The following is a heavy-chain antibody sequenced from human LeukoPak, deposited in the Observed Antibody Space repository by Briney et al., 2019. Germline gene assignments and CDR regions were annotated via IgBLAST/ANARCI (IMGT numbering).Heavy chain of an antibody. J-gene: IGHJ4*02. D-gene: IGHD6-19*01. CDR3: AREPGIAVATNGDS. CDR2: ISTSGSTV. V-gene: IGHV3-48*03. Sequence: GGSLTLSCVASAFTFSIYEMNWVRQAPGRGREWVSYISTSGSTVYYADSVKGRFTISRDNAKNSLYLQMNSLRAEDTAVYYCAREPGIAVATNGDSWGQGTLVTVSS. CDR1: AFTFSIYE.